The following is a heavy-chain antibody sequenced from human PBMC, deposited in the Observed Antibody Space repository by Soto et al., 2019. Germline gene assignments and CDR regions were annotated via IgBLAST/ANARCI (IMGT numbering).Heavy chain of an antibody. V-gene: IGHV1-18*01. CDR1: GYTFTSYD. D-gene: IGHD2-21*02. CDR2: ISAYNGNT. CDR3: ARSRVVTHNWFDP. Sequence: ASVKVSCKASGYTFTSYDINWVRQAPGQGLEWMGWISAYNGNTNYAQKLQGRVTMTTDTSTSTAYMELRSLRSDDTAVYYCARSRVVTHNWFDPWGQGTLVTVSS. J-gene: IGHJ5*02.